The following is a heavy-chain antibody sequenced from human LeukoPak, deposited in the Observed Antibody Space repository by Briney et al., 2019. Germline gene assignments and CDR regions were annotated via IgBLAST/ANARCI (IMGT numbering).Heavy chain of an antibody. V-gene: IGHV4-59*05. Sequence: PSETLSLTCTISGGSISPHYWSWIRQPPGKGLEWIGSIYYSGSTYYNPSLKNRLTISVDTSKNQFSLKLSSVTAADTAVYYCARTRYYYGSRSYGAPYYFDYWGQGTLVTVSS. D-gene: IGHD3-10*01. CDR2: IYYSGST. CDR1: GGSISPHY. J-gene: IGHJ4*02. CDR3: ARTRYYYGSRSYGAPYYFDY.